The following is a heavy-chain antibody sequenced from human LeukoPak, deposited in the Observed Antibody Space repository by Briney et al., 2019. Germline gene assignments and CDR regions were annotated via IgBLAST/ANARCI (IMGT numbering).Heavy chain of an antibody. CDR1: GFTFSSYA. Sequence: GGSLRLSYAASGFTFSSYAMTRVRQAPGKGLEWLSYISSSGSTIYYADSVKGRFTISRDNAKNSLYLQMNSLRAEDTAVYYCAELGITMIGGVWGKGTTVTISS. D-gene: IGHD3-10*02. CDR2: ISSSGSTI. J-gene: IGHJ6*04. V-gene: IGHV3-48*03. CDR3: AELGITMIGGV.